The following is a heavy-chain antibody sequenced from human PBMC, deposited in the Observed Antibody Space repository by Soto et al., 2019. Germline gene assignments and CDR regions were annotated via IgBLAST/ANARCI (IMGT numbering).Heavy chain of an antibody. J-gene: IGHJ4*02. CDR1: GYTFTSYD. CDR2: MNPNSGNT. Sequence: QVQLVQSGAEVKKPGASVKVSCKASGYTFTSYDINWVRQATGQGLEWMGWMNPNSGNTGYAQKFQGRVTMTRNTSISTAYMELSSLRSEDTAVYYCARAVSSYMITFGGVIVNPFDYWGQGTLVTVSS. CDR3: ARAVSSYMITFGGVIVNPFDY. D-gene: IGHD3-16*02. V-gene: IGHV1-8*01.